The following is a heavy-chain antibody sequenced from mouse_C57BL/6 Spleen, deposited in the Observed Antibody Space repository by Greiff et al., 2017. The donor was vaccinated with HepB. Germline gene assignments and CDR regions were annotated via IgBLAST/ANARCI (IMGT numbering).Heavy chain of an antibody. CDR3: ARGGMVTLDY. CDR1: GYTFTSYW. V-gene: IGHV1-55*01. Sequence: QVQLKQPGAELVKPGASVKLSCKASGYTFTSYWITWVKQRPGQGLEWIGDIYPGSGSTNYNEKFKSKATLTVDTSSSTAYMQLSSLTSEDSAVYYCARGGMVTLDYWGQGTTLTVSS. J-gene: IGHJ2*01. CDR2: IYPGSGST. D-gene: IGHD2-2*01.